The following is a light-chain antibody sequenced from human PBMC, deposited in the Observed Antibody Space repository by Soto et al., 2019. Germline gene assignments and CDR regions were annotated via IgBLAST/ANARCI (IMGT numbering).Light chain of an antibody. CDR3: QQYASSPRT. CDR2: GAS. J-gene: IGKJ2*02. V-gene: IGKV3-20*01. CDR1: QSVSSSY. Sequence: EIVLTQSPGTLSLSPGERATLSCRASQSVSSSYLAWYQQKPGQAPRLLIYGASSRATGIPDRFSGSGSGSDYTLTISRLEPEDFAMYYCQQYASSPRTFGQGSKLEIK.